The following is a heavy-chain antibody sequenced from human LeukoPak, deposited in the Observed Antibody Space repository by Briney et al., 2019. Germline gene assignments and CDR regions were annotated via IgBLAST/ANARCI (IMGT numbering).Heavy chain of an antibody. CDR2: ISGSDGST. CDR3: AKDGGYYDFDS. CDR1: GFTFSSYG. Sequence: PGGSLRLSCAASGFTFSSYGMSWVRQAPGKGLEWVSVISGSDGSTYYADSVKGRFTISRDNSKNTLYLQMYSLRVEDTAVYYCAKDGGYYDFDSRGQGTLVTVSS. J-gene: IGHJ4*02. D-gene: IGHD5-12*01. V-gene: IGHV3-23*01.